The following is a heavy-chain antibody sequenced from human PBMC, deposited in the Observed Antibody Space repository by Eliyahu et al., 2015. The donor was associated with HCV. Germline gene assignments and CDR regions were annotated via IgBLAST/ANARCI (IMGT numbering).Heavy chain of an antibody. D-gene: IGHD5-18*01. CDR3: TRDRRTKDTAMSRCDY. Sequence: EVQLVESGGGLVKPGGSLXLSCXVSGFTFXXYSMNWVRQAPGKGLEWVSSISSSSNYIYYADSVKGRFTISRDNAKNSLYLQMNSLRAEDTAVYYCTRDRRTKDTAMSRCDYWGQGTLVTVSS. J-gene: IGHJ4*02. V-gene: IGHV3-21*01. CDR1: GFTFXXYS. CDR2: ISSSSNYI.